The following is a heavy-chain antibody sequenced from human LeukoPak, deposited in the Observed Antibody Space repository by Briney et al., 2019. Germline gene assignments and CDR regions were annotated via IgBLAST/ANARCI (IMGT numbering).Heavy chain of an antibody. CDR1: GFTVSSNY. CDR2: IYSGGSI. J-gene: IGHJ3*02. D-gene: IGHD3-22*01. Sequence: GGSLRLSCAASGFTVSSNYMSWVRQAPGKGLEWVSVIYSGGSIYYADSVKGRFTISGDNSKNTLYLQMNSLRAEDTAVYYCARATYYYDTSGYPNTDAFDIWGQGTMVTVSS. V-gene: IGHV3-66*01. CDR3: ARATYYYDTSGYPNTDAFDI.